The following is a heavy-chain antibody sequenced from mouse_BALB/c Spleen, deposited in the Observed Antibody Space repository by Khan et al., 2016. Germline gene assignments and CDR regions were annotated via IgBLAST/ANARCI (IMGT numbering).Heavy chain of an antibody. CDR1: GYSITSDYA. J-gene: IGHJ2*01. Sequence: EVKLEESGPGLVKPSQSLSLTCTVTGYSITSDYAWNWIRQFPGNKLEWMGYISYSGSTSYNPSLKSRISITRDTSKNQFFLQLNSMTTEDTATYYCAREDEDYFDYWGQGTTLTVSS. V-gene: IGHV3-2*02. CDR3: AREDEDYFDY. CDR2: ISYSGST.